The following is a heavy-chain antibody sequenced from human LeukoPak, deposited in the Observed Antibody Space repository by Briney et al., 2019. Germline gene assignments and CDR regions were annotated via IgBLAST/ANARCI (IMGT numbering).Heavy chain of an antibody. CDR3: AKRRYNWNLGFDY. CDR1: GGAFSGYY. Sequence: SETLSLTCAVYGGAFSGYYWSWSRQPPGKGLEWIGEINHSGSTNYNPSLKSRVTISVDTCKNQSSLKLSSVTAADTAVYYCAKRRYNWNLGFDYWGQGTLVTVSS. J-gene: IGHJ4*02. D-gene: IGHD1-7*01. CDR2: INHSGST. V-gene: IGHV4-34*01.